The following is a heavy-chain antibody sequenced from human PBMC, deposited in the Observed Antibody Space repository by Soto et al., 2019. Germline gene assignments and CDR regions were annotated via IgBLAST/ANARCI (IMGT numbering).Heavy chain of an antibody. CDR2: ITSSGSLI. J-gene: IGHJ5*02. CDR3: ARTMYSNRGWFDP. V-gene: IGHV3-48*03. D-gene: IGHD6-13*01. CDR1: GFTFSSYD. Sequence: EVQLVESGGGLVQPGGSLRLSCAASGFTFSSYDMNWVRQAPGKGLEWVSYITSSGSLIYYADSVRGRFTVSRDNAKNSLDLQMNSLRAEDTGVYYCARTMYSNRGWFDPWGQGTLVTVSS.